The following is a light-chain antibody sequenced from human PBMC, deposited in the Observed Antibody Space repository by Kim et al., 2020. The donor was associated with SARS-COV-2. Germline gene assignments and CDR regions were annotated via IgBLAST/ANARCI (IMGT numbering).Light chain of an antibody. CDR2: KIS. CDR1: QSLVHRDGNPS. Sequence: QPASISCMSSQSLVHRDGNPSLSWLPQTPGQPPRLLIYKISTLFSVVPDRFSGSGAVTDFTLKISRVEAEDVGVYYCMLSTQFPYIFGQGTKLEI. J-gene: IGKJ2*01. V-gene: IGKV2-24*01. CDR3: MLSTQFPYI.